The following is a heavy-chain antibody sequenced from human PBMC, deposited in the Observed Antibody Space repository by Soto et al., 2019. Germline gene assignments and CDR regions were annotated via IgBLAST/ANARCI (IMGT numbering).Heavy chain of an antibody. CDR2: ISAYNGNT. CDR3: ARQFASQLWLQGAFDI. D-gene: IGHD5-18*01. Sequence: ASVKVSCKASGYTFTSYGISWVRQAPGQGLEWMGWISAYNGNTSYAQKFQGRVTMTTDTSTSTVYMELSSLRSEDTAVYYCARQFASQLWLQGAFDIWGQGTMVTVSS. J-gene: IGHJ3*02. V-gene: IGHV1-18*01. CDR1: GYTFTSYG.